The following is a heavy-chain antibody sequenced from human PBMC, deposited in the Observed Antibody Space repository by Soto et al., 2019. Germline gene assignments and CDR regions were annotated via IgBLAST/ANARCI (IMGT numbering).Heavy chain of an antibody. Sequence: GGSLRLSCEGSGFTSSSYVMHWVRQAPGKGLEWVARISFDGSKKNYADSVKGRFTISRDKSKKMVYLQMNSLRPEDTAVYYCARGVFYYYGRSAYAPDYWGQGTVVTVSS. D-gene: IGHD3-22*01. CDR1: GFTSSSYV. CDR2: ISFDGSKK. V-gene: IGHV3-30-3*01. J-gene: IGHJ4*02. CDR3: ARGVFYYYGRSAYAPDY.